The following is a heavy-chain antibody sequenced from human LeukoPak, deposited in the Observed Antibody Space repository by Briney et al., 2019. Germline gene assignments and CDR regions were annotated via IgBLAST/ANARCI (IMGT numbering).Heavy chain of an antibody. Sequence: SETLSLTCTVSGSSISGYYWSWIRQPPGKGLEWIGFINYSGSTNYNPSLKSRVTISVDTSKNQFSLKLNSVTAADTAVYYCASGDVYFDYWGQGTLVTVSS. CDR2: INYSGST. D-gene: IGHD7-27*01. V-gene: IGHV4-59*01. J-gene: IGHJ4*02. CDR3: ASGDVYFDY. CDR1: GSSISGYY.